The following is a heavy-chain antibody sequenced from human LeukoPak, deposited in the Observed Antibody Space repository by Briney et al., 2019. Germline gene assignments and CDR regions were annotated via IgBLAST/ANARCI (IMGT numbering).Heavy chain of an antibody. CDR3: ARDLTGPFDY. CDR1: GFTFSSYA. CDR2: ISGSGGST. J-gene: IGHJ4*02. D-gene: IGHD7-27*01. V-gene: IGHV3-23*01. Sequence: GGSLRLSCAASGFTFSSYAMSWVRQAPGKGLEWVSAISGSGGSTYYADSVKGRFTICRDNAKNTLYLQMNSLKVEDTAVYYCARDLTGPFDYWGQGTLVTVSS.